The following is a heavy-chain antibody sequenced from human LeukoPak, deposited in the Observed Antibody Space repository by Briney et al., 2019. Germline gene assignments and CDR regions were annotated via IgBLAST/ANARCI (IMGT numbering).Heavy chain of an antibody. CDR3: ARDLRWATSYFDY. V-gene: IGHV3-21*01. J-gene: IGHJ4*02. CDR1: GFTFSSYA. CDR2: ISSSSSYI. D-gene: IGHD5-24*01. Sequence: GGSLRLSCAASGFTFSSYAMSWVRQAPGKGLEWVSSISSSSSYIYYADSVKGRFTISRDNAKNSLYLQMNSLRAEDTAVYYCARDLRWATSYFDYWGQGTLVTVSS.